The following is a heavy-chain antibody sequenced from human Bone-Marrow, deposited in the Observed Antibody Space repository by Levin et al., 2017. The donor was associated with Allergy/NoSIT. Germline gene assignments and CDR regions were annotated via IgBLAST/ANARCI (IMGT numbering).Heavy chain of an antibody. Sequence: ASVKVSCTTSGYTFTGQYFHWVRQAPGQGLEWMGYINPQNSGTKYAQKFQGRVTMTRDTSISTAYMELSRLDSDDTAVYYCAREGLKYWDYWGQGTLVTVSS. D-gene: IGHD2/OR15-2a*01. CDR1: GYTFTGQY. CDR2: INPQNSGT. J-gene: IGHJ4*02. V-gene: IGHV1-2*02. CDR3: AREGLKYWDY.